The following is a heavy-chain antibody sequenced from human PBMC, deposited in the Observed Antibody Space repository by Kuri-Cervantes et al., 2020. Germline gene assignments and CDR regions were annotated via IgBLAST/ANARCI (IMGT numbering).Heavy chain of an antibody. CDR3: AIGASSSAWVGVDYFDY. Sequence: GESLKISCAASGFTFSSYGMHWVRQAPGKGLEWVAVIWYDGSNKYYADSVRGRFTISRDNSKNTLYLQMNSLRAEDTAVYYCAIGASSSAWVGVDYFDYWGQGTLVTVSS. J-gene: IGHJ4*02. CDR1: GFTFSSYG. CDR2: IWYDGSNK. V-gene: IGHV3-33*01. D-gene: IGHD6-19*01.